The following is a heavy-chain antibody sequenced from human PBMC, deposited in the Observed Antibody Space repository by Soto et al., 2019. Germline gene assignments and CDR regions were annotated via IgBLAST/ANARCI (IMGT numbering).Heavy chain of an antibody. Sequence: PGGSLRLSCAASGFTFSSYWMHWVRQAPGKGLVWVSRINSDGSSTSYADSVKGRFTISRDNAKNTLYLQMNSLRAEDTAVYYCARDNLVVDIVATIQYYYYGMDVWGQGTTVTVSS. V-gene: IGHV3-74*01. D-gene: IGHD5-12*01. CDR1: GFTFSSYW. CDR3: ARDNLVVDIVATIQYYYYGMDV. CDR2: INSDGSST. J-gene: IGHJ6*02.